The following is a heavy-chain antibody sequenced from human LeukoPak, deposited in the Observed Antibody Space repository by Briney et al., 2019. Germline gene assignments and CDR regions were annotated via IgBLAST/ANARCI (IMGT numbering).Heavy chain of an antibody. J-gene: IGHJ2*01. CDR2: IYYSGST. Sequence: SETLSLTCTVSGGSISSGGYYWSWIRQHPGKGLEWIGYIYYSGSTYYNPSLKSRVTISVDTSKNQFSLNLSAMTAADTAVYYCARRDYYDSTNYFDVWGRGTLVTVSS. CDR3: ARRDYYDSTNYFDV. V-gene: IGHV4-31*03. CDR1: GGSISSGGYY. D-gene: IGHD3-22*01.